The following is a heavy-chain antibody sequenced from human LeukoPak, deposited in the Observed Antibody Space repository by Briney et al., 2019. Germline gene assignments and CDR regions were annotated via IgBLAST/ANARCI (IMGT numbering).Heavy chain of an antibody. CDR2: IIPIFGTA. CDR3: ARGYCSGGSCYLMGAFDI. Sequence: SVKVSCKASGGTFSNYTINWVRQAPGQGLEWMGGIIPIFGTAKYGQKFQGRVTITADESTSTAYMELSSLRSEDTAVYYCARGYCSGGSCYLMGAFDIWGQGTMVTVSS. D-gene: IGHD2-15*01. V-gene: IGHV1-69*13. CDR1: GGTFSNYT. J-gene: IGHJ3*02.